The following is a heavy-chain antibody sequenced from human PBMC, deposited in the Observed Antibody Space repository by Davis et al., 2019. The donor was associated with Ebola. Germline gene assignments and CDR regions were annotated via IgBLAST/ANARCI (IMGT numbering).Heavy chain of an antibody. D-gene: IGHD6-19*01. Sequence: PGGSLRLSCAASGFTVSSNYMSWVRQTPGKGLEWVSIIFSGGRTFYADSVKGRFTISRDTSENTLHLQMNNLRAEDTAVYFCADVEAGPDYWGRGTLVTVSS. V-gene: IGHV3-66*01. J-gene: IGHJ4*02. CDR1: GFTVSSNY. CDR2: IFSGGRT. CDR3: ADVEAGPDY.